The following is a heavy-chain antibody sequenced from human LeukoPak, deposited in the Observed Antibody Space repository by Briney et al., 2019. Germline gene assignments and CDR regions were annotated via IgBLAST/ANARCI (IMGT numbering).Heavy chain of an antibody. CDR3: ARGRIAAAGSQGLDY. Sequence: GASVKVSCKASGYTFTNYAMNWVRQAPGQGLEWMGWISAYNGNTNYAQKLQGRVTMTTDTSTSTAYMELRSLRSDDTAVYYCARGRIAAAGSQGLDYWGQGTLVTVSS. V-gene: IGHV1-18*01. J-gene: IGHJ4*02. CDR1: GYTFTNYA. CDR2: ISAYNGNT. D-gene: IGHD6-13*01.